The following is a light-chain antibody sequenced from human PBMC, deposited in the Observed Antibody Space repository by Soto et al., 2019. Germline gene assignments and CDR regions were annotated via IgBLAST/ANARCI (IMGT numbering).Light chain of an antibody. CDR2: GAS. V-gene: IGKV3-20*01. CDR3: QQYDTSPRT. Sequence: EIVLTQSPGTLSLYRGERATLSCRASQTVNSIYFAWYQRKPGQAPRLLIYGASNRATGIPDRFSGSGPGTDFTLTISRLEAEDFGVYYCQQYDTSPRTFGQGTKVEIK. J-gene: IGKJ1*01. CDR1: QTVNSIY.